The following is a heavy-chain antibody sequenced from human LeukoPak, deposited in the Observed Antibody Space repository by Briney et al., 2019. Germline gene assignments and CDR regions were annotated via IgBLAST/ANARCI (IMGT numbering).Heavy chain of an antibody. V-gene: IGHV1-2*02. CDR2: INPNSGGT. CDR3: ARDHYDFWSGYQDNWFDP. CDR1: GYTFTGYY. Sequence: ASVKVSCKASGYTFTGYYMHWVRQAPGQGLEWMGWINPNSGGTNYAQKFQGRVTMTRDTSISTAHMELSRLRSDDTAVYYCARDHYDFWSGYQDNWFDPWGQGTLVTVSS. J-gene: IGHJ5*02. D-gene: IGHD3-3*01.